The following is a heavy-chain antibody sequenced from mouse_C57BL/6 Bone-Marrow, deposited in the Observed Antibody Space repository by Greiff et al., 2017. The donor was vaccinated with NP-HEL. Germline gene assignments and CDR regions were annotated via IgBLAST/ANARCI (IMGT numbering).Heavy chain of an antibody. V-gene: IGHV1-63*01. J-gene: IGHJ3*01. CDR3: ARRGYGNPFAY. CDR1: GYTFTNYW. CDR2: IYPGGGYT. Sequence: VHLVESGAELVRPGTSVKMSCKASGYTFTNYWIGWAKQRPGHGLEWIGDIYPGGGYTNYNEKFKGKATLTADKSSSTAYMQFSSLTSEDSAIYYCARRGYGNPFAYWGQGTLVTVSA. D-gene: IGHD2-10*02.